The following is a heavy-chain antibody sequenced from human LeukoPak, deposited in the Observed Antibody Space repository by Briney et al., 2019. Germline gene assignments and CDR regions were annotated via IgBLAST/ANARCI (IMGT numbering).Heavy chain of an antibody. V-gene: IGHV3-23*01. J-gene: IGHJ4*02. CDR3: AIDRGDSSSWVLFEG. D-gene: IGHD6-13*01. Sequence: GGSLTLSCALSGFTFSSYALRWVRQAPGKGLEWVSSVSVSGGSTHYADSVKGRFTISRDNSKNTLYLKMNSRRPGDPAVYYCAIDRGDSSSWVLFEGWGQVTLVS. CDR1: GFTFSSYA. CDR2: VSVSGGST.